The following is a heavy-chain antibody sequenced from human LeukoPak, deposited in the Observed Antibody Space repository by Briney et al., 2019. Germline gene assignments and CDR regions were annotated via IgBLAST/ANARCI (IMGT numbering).Heavy chain of an antibody. CDR2: IYYSGST. D-gene: IGHD3-9*01. V-gene: IGHV4-39*01. CDR1: GGSISSSSYY. J-gene: IGHJ4*02. Sequence: SETLSLTCTVSGGSISSSSYYWGWIRQPPGKGLEWIGSIYYSGSTYYNPSLKSRVTISVDTSKNQFSPKLSSVTAADTAVYYCARPYDILTGYYYWGQGTLVTVSS. CDR3: ARPYDILTGYYY.